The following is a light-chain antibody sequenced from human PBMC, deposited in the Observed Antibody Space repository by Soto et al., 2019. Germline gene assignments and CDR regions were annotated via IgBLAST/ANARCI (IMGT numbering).Light chain of an antibody. V-gene: IGKV3-20*01. CDR1: QSVSSGY. J-gene: IGKJ1*01. CDR2: GAS. CDR3: QHYGTSPT. Sequence: EIVLTQSPGTLSLSPGDGATLSCRASQSVSSGYLAWYQQKPGQAPRLLIYGASSRATGIPDRFSGSGSGTNFTISISRLEPEDFAGYWSQHYGTSPTFGQGTKVQIK.